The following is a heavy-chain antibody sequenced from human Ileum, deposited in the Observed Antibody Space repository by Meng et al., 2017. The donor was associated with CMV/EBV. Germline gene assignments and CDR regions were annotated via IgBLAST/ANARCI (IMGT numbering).Heavy chain of an antibody. V-gene: IGHV3-7*01. D-gene: IGHD4-11*01. CDR2: IKQDGSEI. J-gene: IGHJ4*02. CDR3: VRDNDFSNYY. CDR1: GFTLSNYW. Sequence: GGSLKISCAAPGFTLSNYWMSWVRQAPGKGLEWVANIKQDGSEIYYVDSVKGRFTISRDNAKNSQYLQMNSLRVEDTAMYYCVRDNDFSNYYWGLGTLVTVSS.